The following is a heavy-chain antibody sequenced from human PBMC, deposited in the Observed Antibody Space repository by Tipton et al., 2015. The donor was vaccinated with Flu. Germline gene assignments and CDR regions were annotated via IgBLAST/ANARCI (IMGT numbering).Heavy chain of an antibody. CDR2: IYHSGST. J-gene: IGHJ4*02. Sequence: LSCAVSGYSISSGYYWGWVRQPPGKGLEWIGTIYHSGSTYYNPSLKSRLTMSVDTPKNQFSLKLSSVTAADTAVYYCARHTGDSVRGVIDYWGQGTLVTVSS. CDR3: ARHTGDSVRGVIDY. V-gene: IGHV4-38-2*01. D-gene: IGHD3-10*02. CDR1: GYSISSGYY.